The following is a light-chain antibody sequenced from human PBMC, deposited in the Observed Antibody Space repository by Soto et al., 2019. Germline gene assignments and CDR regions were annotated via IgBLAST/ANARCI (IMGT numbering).Light chain of an antibody. J-gene: IGLJ3*02. CDR1: SSNIGAGYD. CDR3: QSYDSSLSGSKV. Sequence: QSVLTQPPSVSGAPGQRVTISCTGSSSNIGAGYDVHWYQQLPGTAPKLLIYGNSNRPSGVPDRFSGSKSGTSASLAITVLQAEDEADYYCQSYDSSLSGSKVFGGGTQLTVL. V-gene: IGLV1-40*01. CDR2: GNS.